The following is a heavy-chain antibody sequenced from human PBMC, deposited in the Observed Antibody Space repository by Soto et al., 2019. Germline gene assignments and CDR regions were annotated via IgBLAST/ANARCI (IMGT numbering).Heavy chain of an antibody. CDR2: ISGSGGST. CDR1: GFTFSSYA. V-gene: IGHV3-23*01. J-gene: IGHJ4*02. Sequence: EVQLLESGGGLVQPGGSLRLSCAASGFTFSSYAMSWVRQAPGKGLEWASAISGSGGSTYYADSVKGRFTISRDNSKNTLYLQMNSLRAEDTAVYYCAKDHPGYSGYDWQVPDFDYWGQGTLVTVSS. CDR3: AKDHPGYSGYDWQVPDFDY. D-gene: IGHD5-12*01.